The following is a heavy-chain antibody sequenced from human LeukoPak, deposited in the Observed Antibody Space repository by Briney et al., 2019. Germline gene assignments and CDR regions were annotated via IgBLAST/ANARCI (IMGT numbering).Heavy chain of an antibody. Sequence: PSETLSLTCTVSGVSISSDNYYWGWIRPTPGKGLEWIGTFYYSGSTSYNPSLKSRLSISADTYNNQFSLKLTSVTAADTAVYYCARRPYYDSSGYSPFDYWGQGTLVTVSS. V-gene: IGHV4-39*01. J-gene: IGHJ4*02. CDR2: FYYSGST. D-gene: IGHD3-22*01. CDR1: GVSISSDNYY. CDR3: ARRPYYDSSGYSPFDY.